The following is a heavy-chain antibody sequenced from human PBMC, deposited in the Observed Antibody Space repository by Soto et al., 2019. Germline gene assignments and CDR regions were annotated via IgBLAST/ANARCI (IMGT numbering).Heavy chain of an antibody. D-gene: IGHD6-13*01. CDR1: GYTFTSYG. J-gene: IGHJ6*02. CDR2: ISPNLGKA. Sequence: SVKVSCKASGYTFTSYGISWVRQAPGQGLEWMGRISPNLGKANYAQKFQGRVTITADKSTSTAYMELSSLRSEDTAVYYCARTGQQLVLGYYGMDVWGQGTTVTVSS. V-gene: IGHV1-69*04. CDR3: ARTGQQLVLGYYGMDV.